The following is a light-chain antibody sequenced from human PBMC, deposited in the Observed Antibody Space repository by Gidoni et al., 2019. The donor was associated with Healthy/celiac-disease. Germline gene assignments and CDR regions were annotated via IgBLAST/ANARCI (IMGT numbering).Light chain of an antibody. V-gene: IGKV3-15*01. Sequence: EIVMTQSPATLSVSPGESATPTCRASQSVSSNLAWYQQKPGPAPRPLIYGASTRATGIPARFSGSGSGTEFTLTISSLQSEDFAVYYCQQYNNWPPWTFGQGTKVEIK. CDR3: QQYNNWPPWT. CDR1: QSVSSN. CDR2: GAS. J-gene: IGKJ1*01.